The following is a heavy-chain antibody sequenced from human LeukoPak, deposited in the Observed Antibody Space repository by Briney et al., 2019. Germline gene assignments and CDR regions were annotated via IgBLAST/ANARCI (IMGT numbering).Heavy chain of an antibody. CDR3: SRGGVVAVPGHAFDL. CDR1: AYSISSGYY. CDR2: IWLSGST. J-gene: IGHJ3*01. D-gene: IGHD2-15*01. Sequence: SETLSLTCAVSAYSISSGYYWAWVRQPPGKGLEWIGSIWLSGSTYYNPSLKSRVTISVDTSKNQFSLKLTSLTAAVTAVYYCSRGGVVAVPGHAFDLWGQGTMVTVSS. V-gene: IGHV4-38-2*01.